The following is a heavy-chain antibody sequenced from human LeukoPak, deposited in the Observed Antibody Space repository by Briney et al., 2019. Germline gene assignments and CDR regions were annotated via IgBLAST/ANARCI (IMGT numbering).Heavy chain of an antibody. V-gene: IGHV3-33*01. CDR3: ARDRGQLSNWFDP. CDR1: GFTFSSYG. J-gene: IGHJ5*02. Sequence: GGSLRLSCTASGFTFSSYGTHWVRQAPGKGLEWVAIIWHDASNKYYADSVKGRFTISRDNSKNTMYLEMNSLRVEDTAVCYCARDRGQLSNWFDPWGQGTLVTVSS. D-gene: IGHD2-2*01. CDR2: IWHDASNK.